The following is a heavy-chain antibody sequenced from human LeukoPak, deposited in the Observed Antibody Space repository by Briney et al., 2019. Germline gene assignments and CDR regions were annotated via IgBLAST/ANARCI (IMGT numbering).Heavy chain of an antibody. CDR3: AKVSDIVVVPAARFDY. CDR1: GFTFSSYA. Sequence: GGSLRLSCAASGFTFSSYAMSWVRQAPGKGLEWVSGISGSGGSTYYADSVNGRFTISRDNSKNTLYLQMNSLRAEDTAVYYCAKVSDIVVVPAARFDYWGQGTLVTVSS. V-gene: IGHV3-23*01. D-gene: IGHD2-2*01. J-gene: IGHJ4*02. CDR2: ISGSGGST.